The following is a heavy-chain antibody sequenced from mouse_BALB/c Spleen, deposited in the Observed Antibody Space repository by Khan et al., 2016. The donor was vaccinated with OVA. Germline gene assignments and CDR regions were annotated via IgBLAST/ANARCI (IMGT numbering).Heavy chain of an antibody. CDR3: ARDCGYDEGFDY. CDR2: IYPGDGSS. V-gene: IGHV1S56*01. J-gene: IGHJ3*01. Sequence: VQLQESEPELVKPGASVKMSCKASGYTFTSYYIHWVKQRPGQGLEWIGWIYPGDGSSNYNEKFKGKTTLNEDKSSSTAYMLISSLTSEDSAIYVCARDCGYDEGFDYWGQGTLVTVSA. D-gene: IGHD2-2*01. CDR1: GYTFTSYY.